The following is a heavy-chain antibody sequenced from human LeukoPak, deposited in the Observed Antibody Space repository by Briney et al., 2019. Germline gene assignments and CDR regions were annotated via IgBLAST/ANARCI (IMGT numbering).Heavy chain of an antibody. CDR3: ATVFDY. Sequence: GGSLRLSFAASGLTFSNHWMHWVRQAPGKGLVWVSRIDGDGSGTSYADSVKGRFTISRDNAKNTLYLQMDSLRAEDSAVYYCATVFDYWGQGTLVTVSS. V-gene: IGHV3-74*01. CDR1: GLTFSNHW. J-gene: IGHJ4*02. D-gene: IGHD4-17*01. CDR2: IDGDGSGT.